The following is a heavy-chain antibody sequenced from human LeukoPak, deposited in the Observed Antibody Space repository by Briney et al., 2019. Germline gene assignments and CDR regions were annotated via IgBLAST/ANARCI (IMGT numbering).Heavy chain of an antibody. Sequence: GGSLRLSCAASGFTLSSYGMHWVRQAPGRGLEWVAVIWYDGSNKDYADSVKGRFTISRDNSKNTPYLQRNGLRAEDTAVYYCARDQGQLDAFDIWGQGTMGTVSS. J-gene: IGHJ3*02. CDR2: IWYDGSNK. D-gene: IGHD6-13*01. CDR1: GFTLSSYG. CDR3: ARDQGQLDAFDI. V-gene: IGHV3-33*01.